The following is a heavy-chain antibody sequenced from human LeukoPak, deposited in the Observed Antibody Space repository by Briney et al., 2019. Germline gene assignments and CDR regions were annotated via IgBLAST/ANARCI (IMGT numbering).Heavy chain of an antibody. D-gene: IGHD5-18*01. Sequence: SETLSLTCAVSGYSISSGYYWGWIRQPPGKGLEWIGSIYHSGSTYYNPSLKSRVTISVDTSKNQFSLKLSSVTAADTAVYYCARHELDTARTNWFEPWGQGTLVTVSS. J-gene: IGHJ5*02. CDR2: IYHSGST. V-gene: IGHV4-38-2*01. CDR3: ARHELDTARTNWFEP. CDR1: GYSISSGYY.